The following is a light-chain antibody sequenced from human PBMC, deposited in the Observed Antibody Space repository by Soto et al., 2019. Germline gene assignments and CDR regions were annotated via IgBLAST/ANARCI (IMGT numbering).Light chain of an antibody. Sequence: SVLTQPASVAGSPGQSIAISCTGNSGDVGAYNYVSWYQQYSGKAPKLMIYDVSNRPSGVSDRFSGSKSGNTASLTISGLQAEDEADYYCCSYTSSSTYVFGTGTKVTVL. J-gene: IGLJ1*01. CDR3: CSYTSSSTYV. CDR2: DVS. CDR1: SGDVGAYNY. V-gene: IGLV2-14*01.